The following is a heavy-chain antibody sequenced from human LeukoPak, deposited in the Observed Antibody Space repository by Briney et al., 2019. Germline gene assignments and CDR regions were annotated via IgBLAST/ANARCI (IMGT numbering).Heavy chain of an antibody. Sequence: GGSLRLSCAASGFTFDDYGMSWVRQAPGEGLEWVSGINWNGGSTGYADSVRGRFTISRDNAKSSLYLQMNSLRAEDTALYYCARYCSSTSCYRGKAFDIWGQGTMVTVSS. D-gene: IGHD2-2*02. J-gene: IGHJ3*02. CDR1: GFTFDDYG. V-gene: IGHV3-20*04. CDR2: INWNGGST. CDR3: ARYCSSTSCYRGKAFDI.